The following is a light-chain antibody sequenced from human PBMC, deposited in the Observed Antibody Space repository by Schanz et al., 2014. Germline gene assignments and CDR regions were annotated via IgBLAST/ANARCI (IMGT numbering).Light chain of an antibody. Sequence: QSALTQPPSASGSPGQSVTISCTGTSSDVGGYNRVSWFQQPPGTAPKLMIYEVNNRPSGVPDRFSGSKSGTSASLAIIGLQSEDEADYYCATWDDGLTARVFGGGTKLTVL. CDR1: SSDVGGYNR. J-gene: IGLJ3*02. CDR2: EVN. V-gene: IGLV2-18*01. CDR3: ATWDDGLTARV.